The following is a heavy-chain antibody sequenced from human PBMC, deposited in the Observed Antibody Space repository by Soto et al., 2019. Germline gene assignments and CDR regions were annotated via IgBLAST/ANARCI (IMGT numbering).Heavy chain of an antibody. Sequence: QVQLVESGGGVVQAGRSLRLSCAASGFTFSNYGMHWVRQAPGRGLDWLAAVWYEGSNKYYADSVEGRFTISRDNSKNPRYLQMNGLRAEDTAVYYGAKDTGSTAFLIDYWGQGTLVTVSS. D-gene: IGHD1-26*01. V-gene: IGHV3-33*06. CDR1: GFTFSNYG. CDR3: AKDTGSTAFLIDY. CDR2: VWYEGSNK. J-gene: IGHJ4*02.